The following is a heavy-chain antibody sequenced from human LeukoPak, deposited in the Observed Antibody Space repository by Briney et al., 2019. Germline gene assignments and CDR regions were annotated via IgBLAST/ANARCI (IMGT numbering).Heavy chain of an antibody. CDR3: ARVIVGATTRRPMN. CDR2: IYYSGST. J-gene: IGHJ4*02. D-gene: IGHD1-26*01. Sequence: SETLSLTCTVSGGSISSSSYYCGWIRQPPGKGLEWIGSIYYSGSTYYNPSLKSRVTISVDTSKNQFSLKLSSVTAADTAVYYCARVIVGATTRRPMNWGQGTLVTVSS. V-gene: IGHV4-39*07. CDR1: GGSISSSSYY.